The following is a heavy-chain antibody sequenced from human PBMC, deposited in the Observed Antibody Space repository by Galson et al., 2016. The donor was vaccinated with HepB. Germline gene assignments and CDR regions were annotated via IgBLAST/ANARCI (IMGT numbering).Heavy chain of an antibody. Sequence: SLRLACAASGFTLSQYWMHRVRQAPGEGLMWVSRINPEATTTNYADSVKGRFFVSRDNAKNTLYLQMNTLGVEDTATYYCLRGGLEPFDYWGQGALVTVSS. CDR1: GFTLSQYW. CDR3: LRGGLEPFDY. V-gene: IGHV3-74*01. D-gene: IGHD1-1*01. CDR2: INPEATTT. J-gene: IGHJ4*02.